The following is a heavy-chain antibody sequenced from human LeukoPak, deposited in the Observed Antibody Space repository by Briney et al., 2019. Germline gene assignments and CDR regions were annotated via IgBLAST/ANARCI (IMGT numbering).Heavy chain of an antibody. CDR2: IYPGDSDT. D-gene: IGHD6-13*01. V-gene: IGHV5-51*01. CDR3: ARRAAVIDWFDP. CDR1: GYSFTSYW. J-gene: IGHJ5*02. Sequence: GESLKISCKGSGYSFTSYWIVWVRQMPGKGLEWMGIIYPGDSDTRYNPSFQGQVTISADKSINTVYLQWSSLKASDTATYYCARRAAVIDWFDPWGQGTLVSVSS.